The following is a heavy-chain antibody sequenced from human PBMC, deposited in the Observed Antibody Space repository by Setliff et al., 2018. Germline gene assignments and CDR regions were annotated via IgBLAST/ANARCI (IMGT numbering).Heavy chain of an antibody. CDR2: IYSDENT. V-gene: IGHV4-4*07. J-gene: IGHJ4*02. CDR3: TRNFLGRLARF. CDR1: GGSINEYY. D-gene: IGHD6-19*01. Sequence: SETLSLTCSVSGGSINEYYWSWFRQPAGKGLEWIGRIYSDENTDYNPSLKSRVTMSADTSKNQFSLKLKSVTAADTAVYYCTRNFLGRLARFWGRGTLVTVSS.